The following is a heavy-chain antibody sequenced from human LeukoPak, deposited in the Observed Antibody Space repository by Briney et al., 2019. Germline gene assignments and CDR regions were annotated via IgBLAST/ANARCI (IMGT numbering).Heavy chain of an antibody. CDR1: GFTFSSYS. V-gene: IGHV3-48*01. CDR3: AREREWGPGDY. CDR2: ISSSSSTI. Sequence: GGSLRLSCAASGFTFSSYSMNWVRQAPGKGLEWVSYISSSSSTIYYADSVKGRFTISRDNAKNSLYLQMNSLRAEDTAAYYCAREREWGPGDYWGQGTLVTVSS. J-gene: IGHJ4*02. D-gene: IGHD3-3*01.